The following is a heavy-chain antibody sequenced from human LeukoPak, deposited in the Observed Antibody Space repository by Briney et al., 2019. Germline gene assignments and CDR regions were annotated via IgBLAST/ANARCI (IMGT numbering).Heavy chain of an antibody. D-gene: IGHD2-2*01. Sequence: RSGGSLRLSCAASGFTVSSSSMNWVRLAPGEGLEWVSVISGSGGSTYYADSVKGRFTISRDNSKNTLYLQMNSLRAEDTAVYYCAKGHRSSTSYNYFDYWGQGTLVTVFS. CDR3: AKGHRSSTSYNYFDY. J-gene: IGHJ4*02. CDR1: GFTVSSSS. V-gene: IGHV3-23*01. CDR2: ISGSGGST.